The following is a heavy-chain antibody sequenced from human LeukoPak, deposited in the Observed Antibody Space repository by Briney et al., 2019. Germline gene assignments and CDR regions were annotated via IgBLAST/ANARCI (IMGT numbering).Heavy chain of an antibody. Sequence: PGGSLRLSCTASGFIFGDYAMHCVRQAPGKGLEWVAVISYDGSNKYYADSVKGRFTISRDNSKNTLYLQMNSLRAEDTAVYYCARDTAEYYYYYGMDVWGQGTTVTVSS. J-gene: IGHJ6*02. CDR2: ISYDGSNK. D-gene: IGHD1-14*01. CDR1: GFIFGDYA. CDR3: ARDTAEYYYYYGMDV. V-gene: IGHV3-30-3*01.